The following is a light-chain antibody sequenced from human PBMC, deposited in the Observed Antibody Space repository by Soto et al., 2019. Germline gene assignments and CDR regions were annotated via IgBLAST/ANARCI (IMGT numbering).Light chain of an antibody. CDR1: RGHIGRYKF. CDR2: EGT. J-gene: IGLJ2*01. V-gene: IGLV2-14*01. Sequence: QSALTQPASVSGSPGQSVTISCTGTRGHIGRYKFVSWFQQHPGKAPNLLIFEGTNRPSGVSHRFSGSKSGNTASLTISGLQAEDEAMYFCSSSTNTNTLVIFGGGTKVTVL. CDR3: SSSTNTNTLVI.